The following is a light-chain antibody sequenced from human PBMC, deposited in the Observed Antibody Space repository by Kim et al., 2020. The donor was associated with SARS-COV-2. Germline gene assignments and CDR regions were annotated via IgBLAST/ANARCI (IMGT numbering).Light chain of an antibody. V-gene: IGLV3-1*01. CDR2: QDS. Sequence: SYEPTQPPSVSVSPGQTASINCSGDKLGDKYACWYQQKPGQSPVLVIYQDSKRPSGIPERFSGSNSGNTATLTISGTQAMDEADYYCQAWDSSTVVFGGG. CDR3: QAWDSSTVV. CDR1: KLGDKY. J-gene: IGLJ2*01.